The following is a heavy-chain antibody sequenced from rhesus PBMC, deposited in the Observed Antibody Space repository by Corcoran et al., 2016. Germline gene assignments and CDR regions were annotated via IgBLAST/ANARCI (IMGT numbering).Heavy chain of an antibody. CDR1: GFTFSDHY. V-gene: IGHV3-110*01. Sequence: EVQLVESGGGLAKPGGSLRLSCAASGFTFSDHYMDWVRQAPGKGLEWVSSISSGSGSTKLYPDSVKGRFTISRDNAKNTVYLQRNSLRAEDTAVYCCARHSAAADFDYWGQGVLVTVSS. CDR2: ISSGSGSTK. CDR3: ARHSAAADFDY. J-gene: IGHJ4*01. D-gene: IGHD6-31*01.